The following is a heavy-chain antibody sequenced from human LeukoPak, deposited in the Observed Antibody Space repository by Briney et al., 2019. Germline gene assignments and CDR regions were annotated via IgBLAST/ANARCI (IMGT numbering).Heavy chain of an antibody. CDR3: ARDSTSGSYYPYYFYYMDV. V-gene: IGHV3-21*01. CDR1: GFTFSSYS. D-gene: IGHD1-26*01. J-gene: IGHJ6*03. CDR2: ISSSSSYI. Sequence: PGGSLRLSCAASGFTFSSYSMNWVRQAPGKGLEWVSSISSSSSYIYYADSVKGRFTISRDNAKNSLYLQMTSLRADDTAVYYCARDSTSGSYYPYYFYYMDVWGKGTTVTVSS.